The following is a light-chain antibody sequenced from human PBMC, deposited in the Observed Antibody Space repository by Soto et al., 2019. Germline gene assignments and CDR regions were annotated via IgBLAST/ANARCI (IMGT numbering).Light chain of an antibody. CDR2: DAS. CDR1: QSISSW. J-gene: IGKJ2*01. CDR3: QQYSSDSS. Sequence: DIQMTQSPSTLSASVGDRVTITCRASQSISSWLAWYQQKPGKAPNLLISDASSLESGVPSRFSGSGSGTEFTLTISGLQPDDFATYYCQQYSSDSSFGQGTKLEIK. V-gene: IGKV1-5*01.